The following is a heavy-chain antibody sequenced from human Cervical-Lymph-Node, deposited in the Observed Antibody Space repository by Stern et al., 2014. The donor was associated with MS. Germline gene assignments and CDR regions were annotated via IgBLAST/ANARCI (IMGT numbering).Heavy chain of an antibody. V-gene: IGHV3-74*01. CDR3: ARIYCSSTSCYLHAFDI. J-gene: IGHJ3*02. CDR2: INSDGSST. D-gene: IGHD2-2*01. Sequence: VQLVESGGGLVQPGGSLRLSCAASGFTISSYWMHWVRQAPGKGLVGVSRINSDGSSTRYADSVKGRFTISRDNAKNTLYLQMNNLRAEDTAVYYCARIYCSSTSCYLHAFDIWGQGTMVTVSS. CDR1: GFTISSYW.